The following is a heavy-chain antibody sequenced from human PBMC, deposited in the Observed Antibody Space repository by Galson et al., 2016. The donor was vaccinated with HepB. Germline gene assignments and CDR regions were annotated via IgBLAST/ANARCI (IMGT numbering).Heavy chain of an antibody. V-gene: IGHV3-9*01. J-gene: IGHJ4*02. Sequence: SLRLSCAASGFIFEDYAMHWVRQVPGKGLEWVSGVGGDRSSGAYSDSVRGRFTVSRDNAKNSLYLQMNSLRIEDSALYYCARIVDFHGKGAYFDLWGQGIPVIVSS. CDR1: GFIFEDYA. CDR3: ARIVDFHGKGAYFDL. D-gene: IGHD2/OR15-2a*01. CDR2: VGGDRSSG.